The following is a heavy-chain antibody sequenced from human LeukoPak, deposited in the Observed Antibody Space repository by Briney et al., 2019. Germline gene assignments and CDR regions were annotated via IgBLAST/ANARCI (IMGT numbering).Heavy chain of an antibody. CDR3: ARGGNGELRYFDWLYFDC. Sequence: GGSLRLSCAASGFTFSSYAMHWVRQAPGKGLEYVSAISSNGGSTYYANSVKGRFTISRDNSKNTLYLQMGSLRAEDTAVYYCARGGNGELRYFDWLYFDCWGQGTLVTVTS. V-gene: IGHV3-64*01. CDR2: ISSNGGST. D-gene: IGHD3-9*01. J-gene: IGHJ4*02. CDR1: GFTFSSYA.